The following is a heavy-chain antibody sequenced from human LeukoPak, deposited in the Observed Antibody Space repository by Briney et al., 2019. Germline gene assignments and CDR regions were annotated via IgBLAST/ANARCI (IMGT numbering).Heavy chain of an antibody. J-gene: IGHJ1*01. CDR2: INPDGRDT. D-gene: IGHD2-21*02. Sequence: GGSLRLSCVVSGFTFNRCWMNWVRQAPGKGLEWVAHINPDGRDTYYVDSVKGRFTISKDNAQNSMYLQMNSLRVEDTAVYYCTSWGDTTAEYFQRWGQGTLVTVSS. V-gene: IGHV3-7*01. CDR3: TSWGDTTAEYFQR. CDR1: GFTFNRCW.